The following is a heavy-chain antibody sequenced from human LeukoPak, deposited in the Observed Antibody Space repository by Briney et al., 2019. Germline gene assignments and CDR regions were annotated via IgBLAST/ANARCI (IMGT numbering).Heavy chain of an antibody. V-gene: IGHV3-21*01. CDR2: ISSSSSYT. CDR3: ASPYSSSWYSYAFDI. D-gene: IGHD6-13*01. Sequence: AGGSLRLSCAASGFTFSSYSMNWVRQAPGKGLEWVSSISSSSSYTYYADSVKGRFTISRDNAKNSLFLQMNSLRAEDTAVYYCASPYSSSWYSYAFDIWGQGTMVTVSS. CDR1: GFTFSSYS. J-gene: IGHJ3*02.